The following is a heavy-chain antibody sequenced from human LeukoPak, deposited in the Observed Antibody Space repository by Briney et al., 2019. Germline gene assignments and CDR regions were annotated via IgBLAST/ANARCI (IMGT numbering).Heavy chain of an antibody. D-gene: IGHD5-12*01. Sequence: GGSLRLSCAASGFTFSSYGMHWVRQAPGKGLEWVAVISYDGSNKYYADSVKGRFTISRDNSKNTLYLQMNSLRAEDTAVYYCAKGRGYSGYEWDYWGQGTLVTVSS. CDR1: GFTFSSYG. V-gene: IGHV3-30*18. J-gene: IGHJ4*02. CDR3: AKGRGYSGYEWDY. CDR2: ISYDGSNK.